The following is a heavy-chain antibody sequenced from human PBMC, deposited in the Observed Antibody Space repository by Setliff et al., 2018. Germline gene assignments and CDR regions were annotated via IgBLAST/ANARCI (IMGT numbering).Heavy chain of an antibody. CDR3: AKAKRPQSWADAFDI. CDR1: GFTFSNYA. Sequence: GGSLRLSCEASGFTFSNYAMGWVRQAPGKGLEWVSVIYSGGSRTYSADSVKGRFTIFRDNSRNTLHLQMNSLRAEDTALYYCAKAKRPQSWADAFDIWGQGTMVTVSS. CDR2: IYSGGSRT. J-gene: IGHJ3*02. D-gene: IGHD3-16*01. V-gene: IGHV3-23*03.